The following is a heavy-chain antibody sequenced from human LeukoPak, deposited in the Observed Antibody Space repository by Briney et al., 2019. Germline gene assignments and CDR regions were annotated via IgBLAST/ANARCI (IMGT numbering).Heavy chain of an antibody. V-gene: IGHV1-24*01. Sequence: ASVKVSCKVSGYTLTELSMHWVRQAPGKGLEWMGGFDPEDGGTIYAQKFQGRVTMTEDTSTDTAYMELSSLRSEDTAVYYCATVVGFRGSSTGPTPDYWGQGTLVTVSS. D-gene: IGHD2-15*01. CDR1: GYTLTELS. J-gene: IGHJ4*02. CDR3: ATVVGFRGSSTGPTPDY. CDR2: FDPEDGGT.